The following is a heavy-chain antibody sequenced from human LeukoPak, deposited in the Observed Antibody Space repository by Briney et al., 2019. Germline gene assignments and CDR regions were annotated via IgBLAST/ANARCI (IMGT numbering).Heavy chain of an antibody. CDR2: ISGYNGNT. CDR3: ARAVAAAGTRWFDP. V-gene: IGHV1-18*01. J-gene: IGHJ5*02. D-gene: IGHD6-13*01. CDR1: GYTFTTYG. Sequence: GASVKVSCKASGYTFTTYGISWVRQAPGQGLEWMGWISGYNGNTNYAQKLQGRVTMTTDTSTSTAYMELRSLRSDDTAVYYCARAVAAAGTRWFDPWGQGTLVTVSS.